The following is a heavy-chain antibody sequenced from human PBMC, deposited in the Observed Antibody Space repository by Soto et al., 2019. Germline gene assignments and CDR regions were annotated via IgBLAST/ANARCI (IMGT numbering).Heavy chain of an antibody. V-gene: IGHV4-34*01. J-gene: IGHJ6*03. Sequence: QVHLEQWGAGLLNPSETLSLTCAVYGGSLSGYYWSWVRQSPGKGLEWIVEINHSGTTNYNPSLKPRVTTSADTSNHPFSLRLSSVTAADSAVYYCASYHYLDRWTGSRHYMDVWGRGTTVTVSS. CDR1: GGSLSGYY. CDR2: INHSGTT. CDR3: ASYHYLDRWTGSRHYMDV. D-gene: IGHD3-9*01.